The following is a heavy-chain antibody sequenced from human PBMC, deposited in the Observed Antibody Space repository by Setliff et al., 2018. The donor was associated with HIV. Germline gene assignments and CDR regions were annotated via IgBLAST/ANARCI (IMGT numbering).Heavy chain of an antibody. D-gene: IGHD3-3*01. V-gene: IGHV1-18*01. CDR3: ARQFLDWSNDYYSRYYMDV. Sequence: ASVKVSCKASGYTFTSYGISWVRQAPGQGLEWMGWISAYNGNTHYAQRLQGRVTMTTDTSTRTAYMELRSPRSDDTAVYYCARQFLDWSNDYYSRYYMDVWGKGTTVTVSS. J-gene: IGHJ6*03. CDR1: GYTFTSYG. CDR2: ISAYNGNT.